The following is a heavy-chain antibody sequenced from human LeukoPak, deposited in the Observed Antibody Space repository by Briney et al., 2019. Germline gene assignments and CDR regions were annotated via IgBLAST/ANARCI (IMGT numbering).Heavy chain of an antibody. D-gene: IGHD5-18*01. CDR1: GGSISGYY. Sequence: SETLSLTCTVSGGSISGYYWSWIRQPPGKGLEWVGYISYSGSTNYKPSLKSRVTISVDTSKNQFSLKLSSVTAADTAVYYCARSHSYGRIDYWGQGTLVTVSS. CDR2: ISYSGST. CDR3: ARSHSYGRIDY. V-gene: IGHV4-59*12. J-gene: IGHJ4*02.